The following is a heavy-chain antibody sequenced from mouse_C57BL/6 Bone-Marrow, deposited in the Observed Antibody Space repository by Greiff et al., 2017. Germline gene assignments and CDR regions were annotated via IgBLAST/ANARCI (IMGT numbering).Heavy chain of an antibody. CDR3: ARREGYYVGWYFDV. J-gene: IGHJ1*03. CDR1: GFTFSSYG. V-gene: IGHV5-6*02. Sequence: EVKLVESGGDLVKPGGSLKLSCAASGFTFSSYGMSWVRQTPDKRLEWVATISSGGSYTYYPDSVMGRFTISRDNAKNTLYLQMSSLKSEDTAMYYCARREGYYVGWYFDVWGTGTTVTVSS. D-gene: IGHD2-3*01. CDR2: ISSGGSYT.